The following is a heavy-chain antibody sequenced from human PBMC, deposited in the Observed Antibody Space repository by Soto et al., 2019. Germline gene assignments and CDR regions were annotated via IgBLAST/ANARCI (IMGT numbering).Heavy chain of an antibody. CDR3: ASHANPELGG. V-gene: IGHV3-11*06. CDR2: ISSSSSYT. D-gene: IGHD3-3*02. J-gene: IGHJ4*02. Sequence: GGSLRLSCAASGFTFSDYYMSWIRQAPGKGLEWVSYISSSSSYTNYADSVKGRFTISRDNAKNSLYLQMNSLRAEDTAVYYCASHANPELGGWGQGTLVTVSS. CDR1: GFTFSDYY.